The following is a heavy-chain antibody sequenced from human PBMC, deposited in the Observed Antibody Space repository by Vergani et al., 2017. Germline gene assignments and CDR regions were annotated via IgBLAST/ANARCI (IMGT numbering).Heavy chain of an antibody. J-gene: IGHJ4*02. CDR2: FIPTTGKA. V-gene: IGHV1-69*02. CDR3: ASGDVGVSR. Sequence: QVHLVQSGAEVRKPESSVNVSCQASGGSFTSYTINWVRQVPGQGLEWLGRFIPTTGKAFYTQKLQGRITFTADTSRRIAYMDLSGLKNEVAATYYCASGDVGVSRWGQGNLVSV. D-gene: IGHD1-26*01. CDR1: GGSFTSYT.